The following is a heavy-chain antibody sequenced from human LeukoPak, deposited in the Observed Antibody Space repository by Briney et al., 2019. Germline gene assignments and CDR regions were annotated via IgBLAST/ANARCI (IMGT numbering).Heavy chain of an antibody. CDR3: SNGRTSSGTLQHDY. D-gene: IGHD6-19*01. V-gene: IGHV3-30*04. Sequence: GGSLRLSCAASGLSLSYFAMHWVRQAPGKGLDWVAVISHDGNRKYYADSVKGRFTISRDNSKNTLYMQMNSLRAEDTALYYCSNGRTSSGTLQHDYWGQGTLVTVSS. CDR1: GLSLSYFA. J-gene: IGHJ4*02. CDR2: ISHDGNRK.